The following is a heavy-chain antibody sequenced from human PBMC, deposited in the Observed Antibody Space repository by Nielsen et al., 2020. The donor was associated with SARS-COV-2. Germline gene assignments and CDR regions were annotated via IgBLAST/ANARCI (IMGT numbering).Heavy chain of an antibody. V-gene: IGHV3-53*01. CDR1: GFTVSSNY. D-gene: IGHD3-10*01. CDR2: IYSGGST. Sequence: GESLKISCAASGFTVSSNYVSWVRQAPGKGLEWVSVIYSGGSTYYADSVKGRFTISRDNSKNTLYLQMNSLRAEDTAVYYCSGSGSEGYYYYYYGMDVWGQGTTVTVSS. J-gene: IGHJ6*02. CDR3: SGSGSEGYYYYYYGMDV.